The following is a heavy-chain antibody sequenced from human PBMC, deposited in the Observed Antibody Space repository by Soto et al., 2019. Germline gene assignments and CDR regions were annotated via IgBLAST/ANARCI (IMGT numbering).Heavy chain of an antibody. J-gene: IGHJ4*02. CDR2: KYYTGNT. Sequence: LSLTCSVSGGSISSSSYYSAWIRQPPGKGLEWIGSKYYTGNTYYNPSLKSRVTLSVDRSKNQFSLKLSSVTAADTAVYYCARHSGSYADYDYWGQGTLVPVPS. V-gene: IGHV4-39*01. CDR1: GGSISSSSYY. D-gene: IGHD4-17*01. CDR3: ARHSGSYADYDY.